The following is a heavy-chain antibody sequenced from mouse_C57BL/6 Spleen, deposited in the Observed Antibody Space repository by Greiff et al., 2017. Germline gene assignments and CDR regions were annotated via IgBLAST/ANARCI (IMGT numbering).Heavy chain of an antibody. CDR1: GFNIKDDY. CDR2: IDPENGDT. CDR3: TTFYYYGSQGFAY. V-gene: IGHV14-4*01. Sequence: EVKLVESGAELVRPGASVKLSCTASGFNIKDDYMHWVKQRPEQGLEWIGWIDPENGDTEYASKFQGKATITADTSSNTAYLQLSSLTSEDTAVYYCTTFYYYGSQGFAYWGQGTLVTVSA. J-gene: IGHJ3*01. D-gene: IGHD1-1*01.